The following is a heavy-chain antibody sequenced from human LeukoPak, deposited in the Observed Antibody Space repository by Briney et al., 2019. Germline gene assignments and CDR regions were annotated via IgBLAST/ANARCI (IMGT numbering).Heavy chain of an antibody. CDR1: GYSISSGYY. CDR3: ARGGNYWPQWWFDP. V-gene: IGHV4-38-2*02. CDR2: IYHSGST. D-gene: IGHD1-26*01. J-gene: IGHJ5*02. Sequence: SETLSLTCTVSGYSISSGYYWGWIRQPPGQGLEWIGSIYHSGSTYYNPSLKSRVTMSLDASKNQFSLELNSVTPADTAVYYCARGGNYWPQWWFDPWGRGTLVSVSS.